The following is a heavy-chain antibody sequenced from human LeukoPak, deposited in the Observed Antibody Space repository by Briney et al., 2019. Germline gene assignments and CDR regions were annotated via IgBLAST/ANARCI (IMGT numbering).Heavy chain of an antibody. J-gene: IGHJ4*02. CDR2: INPNSGGT. D-gene: IGHD5-18*01. V-gene: IGHV1-2*02. Sequence: ASVKVSCKASGYTFTGYYMHWVRQAPGQGLEWMGWINPNSGGTNYAQKFQGRVTMTRDTSISTAYMELSRLRSDDTAVYYYAREGDVDTAIVYYFDYWGQGTLVTVSS. CDR3: AREGDVDTAIVYYFDY. CDR1: GYTFTGYY.